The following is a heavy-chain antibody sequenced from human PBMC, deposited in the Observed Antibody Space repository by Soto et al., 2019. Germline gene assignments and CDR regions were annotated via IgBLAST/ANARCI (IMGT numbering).Heavy chain of an antibody. CDR2: ISSSSSTI. V-gene: IGHV3-48*01. D-gene: IGHD2-15*01. CDR1: GFTFSSYS. CDR3: ARDRGGNLAY. J-gene: IGHJ4*02. Sequence: EVQLMESGGGLVQPGGSLRLSCAASGFTFSSYSMNWVRQAPGKGLEWVSYISSSSSTIYYADSVKGRFTISRDNAKNSLYLQMNSLRAEDTAVYYCARDRGGNLAYWGQGTLVTVSS.